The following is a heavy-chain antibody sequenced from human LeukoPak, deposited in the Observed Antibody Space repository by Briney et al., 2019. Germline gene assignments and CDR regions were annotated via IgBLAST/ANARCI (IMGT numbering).Heavy chain of an antibody. CDR1: GGSFSGYY. V-gene: IGHV4-34*01. CDR2: INHSGST. D-gene: IGHD1-14*01. J-gene: IGHJ6*03. CDR3: ASINPHANPQPRYLDV. Sequence: SETLSLTCAVYGGSFSGYYWSWIRQPPGKGLERIGEINHSGSTNYKPSLKSRVTISVVTSKNEFSLTLRSVAAADTALHYCASINPHANPQPRYLDVSGKGTAVTVSS.